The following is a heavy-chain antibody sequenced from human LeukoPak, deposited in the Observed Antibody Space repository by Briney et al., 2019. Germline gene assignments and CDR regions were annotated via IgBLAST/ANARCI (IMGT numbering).Heavy chain of an antibody. CDR1: GYTFTSYG. V-gene: IGHV1-18*01. Sequence: ASVKVSCKASGYTFTSYGISWARQAPGQGLEWMGWISAYNGNTNYAQKLQGRVTMTTDTSTSTAYMELRSLRSDDTAVYYCASRVLGGYDEQWGQGTLVTVSS. J-gene: IGHJ4*02. CDR3: ASRVLGGYDEQ. D-gene: IGHD5-12*01. CDR2: ISAYNGNT.